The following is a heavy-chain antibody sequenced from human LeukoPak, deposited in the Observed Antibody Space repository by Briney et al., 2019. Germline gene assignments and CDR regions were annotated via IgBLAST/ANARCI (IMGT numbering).Heavy chain of an antibody. V-gene: IGHV3-15*01. CDR2: IKTKTDGGTT. CDR1: GFTFSSYA. Sequence: GGSLRLSCAASGFTFSSYAMSWVRQAPGKGLEWIGRIKTKTDGGTTDYAAPVKGRFTISRDDSKNTLYLQMNSLKTEDTAVYYCTSNPTYWGQGTLVTVSS. CDR3: TSNPTY. J-gene: IGHJ4*02.